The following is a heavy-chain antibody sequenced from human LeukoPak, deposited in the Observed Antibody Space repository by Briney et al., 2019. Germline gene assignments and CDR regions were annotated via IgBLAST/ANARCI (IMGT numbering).Heavy chain of an antibody. CDR2: ISWNSGII. D-gene: IGHD3-22*01. CDR1: GFTFDDSA. J-gene: IGHJ1*01. CDR3: AKAPPYYSDSSGYFRH. V-gene: IGHV3-9*01. Sequence: GGSLRLSCAASGFTFDDSAMHWVRQVPGKGLEWVSGISWNSGIIDYADSVKGRFTISRDNAKNSLYLQMNNLRPDDTAFYYCAKAPPYYSDSSGYFRHWGQGTLVTVSS.